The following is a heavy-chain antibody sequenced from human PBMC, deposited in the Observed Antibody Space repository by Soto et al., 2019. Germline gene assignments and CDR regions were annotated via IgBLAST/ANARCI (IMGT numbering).Heavy chain of an antibody. D-gene: IGHD6-6*01. J-gene: IGHJ4*02. CDR2: ISFSGSVI. CDR1: GFTFSNYN. Sequence: VHLVESGGGLVQPGGSLRLSCAASGFTFSNYNMNWVRQAPGKGLEWISYISFSGSVIYYADSVKGRFTISRDNANNSLYLRINSLRADDTAVYYCASDRPRANCWGQGTLVTVSS. CDR3: ASDRPRANC. V-gene: IGHV3-48*01.